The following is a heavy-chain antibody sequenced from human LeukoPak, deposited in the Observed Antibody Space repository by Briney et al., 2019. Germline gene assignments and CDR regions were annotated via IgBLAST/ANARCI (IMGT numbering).Heavy chain of an antibody. V-gene: IGHV4-39*07. J-gene: IGHJ4*02. D-gene: IGHD3-3*01. CDR3: ARATEWLLSDY. CDR1: GGSISSSSYY. Sequence: SETLSLTCTVSGGSISSSSYYWGWIRQPPGKGLEWIGSIYYSGSTYYNPSLKSRVTISVDTSKNQFSLKLSSVTAADTAVYYCARATEWLLSDYWGQGTLVTVSS. CDR2: IYYSGST.